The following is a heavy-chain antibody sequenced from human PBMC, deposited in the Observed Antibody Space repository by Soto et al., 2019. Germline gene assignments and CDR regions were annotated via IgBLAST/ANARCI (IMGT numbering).Heavy chain of an antibody. CDR3: ARAGVYCSSTSCYPHDAFDI. V-gene: IGHV1-2*04. Sequence: ASVKVSCKASGYTFTGYYMHWVRRAPGQGLEWMGWINPNSGGTNYAQKFQGWVTMTRDTSISTAYMELSRLRSDDTAVYYCARAGVYCSSTSCYPHDAFDIWGQGTMVTVSS. CDR2: INPNSGGT. J-gene: IGHJ3*02. D-gene: IGHD2-2*01. CDR1: GYTFTGYY.